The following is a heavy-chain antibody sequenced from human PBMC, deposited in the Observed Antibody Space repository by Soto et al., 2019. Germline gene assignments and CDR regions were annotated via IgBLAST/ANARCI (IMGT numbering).Heavy chain of an antibody. Sequence: ASVKVSCKASGYTFTGYYMHWVRQAPGQGLEWMGWINPNSGDTNYAQKFQGRVTMTRDTSISTAYMELSRLRSDDTAVYYCARYRRPVLRFLEWLSTATFDYWGQGTLVTVSS. CDR3: ARYRRPVLRFLEWLSTATFDY. V-gene: IGHV1-2*02. D-gene: IGHD3-3*01. CDR1: GYTFTGYY. J-gene: IGHJ4*02. CDR2: INPNSGDT.